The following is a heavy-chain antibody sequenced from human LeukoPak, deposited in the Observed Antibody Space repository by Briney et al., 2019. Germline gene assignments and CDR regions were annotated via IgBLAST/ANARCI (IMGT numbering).Heavy chain of an antibody. V-gene: IGHV3-23*01. CDR1: GFTFSSYA. J-gene: IGHJ4*02. CDR3: AKTLGGCGGDCYPDTTFDY. Sequence: GGSLRLSCAASGFTFSSYAVSWVRQAPGNGLEWVSAISGSGGSTYYADSVKGRFTISRDNSKNTLYLQMNSLRAEDTAVYYCAKTLGGCGGDCYPDTTFDYWGQGTLVTVSS. D-gene: IGHD2-21*02. CDR2: ISGSGGST.